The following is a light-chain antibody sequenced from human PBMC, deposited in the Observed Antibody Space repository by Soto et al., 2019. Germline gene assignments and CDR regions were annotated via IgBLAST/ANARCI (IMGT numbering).Light chain of an antibody. CDR2: DAS. J-gene: IGKJ2*01. Sequence: EIVLTQSPAALSLSPGEAATLSCRASQSLNNDLAWYQQKPGQAPRLLIYDASDRAAGVPARFRGSGSGTEVTLTISSLDPEDCAVYYCQQSSNGPPDTFGQGTKLEI. CDR1: QSLNND. V-gene: IGKV3-11*01. CDR3: QQSSNGPPDT.